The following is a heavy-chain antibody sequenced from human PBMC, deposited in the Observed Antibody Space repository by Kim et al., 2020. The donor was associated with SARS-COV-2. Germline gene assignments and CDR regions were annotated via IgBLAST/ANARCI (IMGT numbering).Heavy chain of an antibody. Sequence: SVKGRFTISRDNSKNTLYLQMNSLRAEDTAVYYCAAGYSSSWYKFDNWFDPWGQGTLVTVSS. V-gene: IGHV3-23*01. CDR3: AAGYSSSWYKFDNWFDP. J-gene: IGHJ5*02. D-gene: IGHD6-13*01.